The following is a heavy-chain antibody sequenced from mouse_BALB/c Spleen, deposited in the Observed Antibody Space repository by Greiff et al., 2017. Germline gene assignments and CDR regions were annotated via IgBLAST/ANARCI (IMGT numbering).Heavy chain of an antibody. CDR3: ARDLGNYGFAY. V-gene: IGHV2-9*02. CDR1: GFSLTTYG. CDR2: IWAGGST. Sequence: VQGVESGPGLVAPSQSLSITCTVSGFSLTTYGVHWVRQPPGKGLEWLGIIWAGGSTNYNSALMSRLSISKDNSKSQVFLKMNSLQTDDTALYYCARDLGNYGFAYWGQGTLVTVSA. D-gene: IGHD2-1*01. J-gene: IGHJ3*01.